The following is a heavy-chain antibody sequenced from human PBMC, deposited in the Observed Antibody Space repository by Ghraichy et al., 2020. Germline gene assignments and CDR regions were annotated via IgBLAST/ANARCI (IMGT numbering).Heavy chain of an antibody. CDR1: GGSFSGYY. Sequence: ETLSLTCAVYGGSFSGYYWSWIRQPPGKGLEWIGEINHSGSTNYNPSLKSRVTISVDTSKNQFSLKLSSVTAADTAVYYCARGSTFTIFGVVTTKNWFDPWGQGTLVTVSS. D-gene: IGHD3-3*01. CDR3: ARGSTFTIFGVVTTKNWFDP. CDR2: INHSGST. J-gene: IGHJ5*02. V-gene: IGHV4-34*01.